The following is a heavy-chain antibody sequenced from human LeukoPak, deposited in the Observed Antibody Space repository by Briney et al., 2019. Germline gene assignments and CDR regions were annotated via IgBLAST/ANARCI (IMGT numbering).Heavy chain of an antibody. V-gene: IGHV3-7*01. CDR1: GFTFSSYA. J-gene: IGHJ4*02. CDR3: TRGQTY. CDR2: IKQDGSEK. Sequence: QPGGSLRLSCAGSGFTFSSYAMSWVRQAPGKGLEWVANIKQDGSEKYYVDSVKGRFTISRDNAKNSLYLQMNSLRAEDTAMYYCTRGQTYWGQGTLVTVSS.